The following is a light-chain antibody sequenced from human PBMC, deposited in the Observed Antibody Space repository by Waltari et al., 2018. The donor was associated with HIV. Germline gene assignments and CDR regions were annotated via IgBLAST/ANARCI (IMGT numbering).Light chain of an antibody. CDR2: KAS. CDR1: QHISTW. CDR3: QHYNFWPYA. Sequence: DIQMTQSPSTLSASVGDRVTITCRASQHISTWVAWFQKKPGKAPKTLIYKASELESGVPSGFSGSGSGTEFTLTISDLHPDDFATYFCQHYNFWPYAFGQGTKVEI. J-gene: IGKJ1*01. V-gene: IGKV1-5*03.